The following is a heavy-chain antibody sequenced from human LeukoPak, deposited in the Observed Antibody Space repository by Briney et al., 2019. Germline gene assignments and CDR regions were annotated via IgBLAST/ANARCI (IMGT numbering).Heavy chain of an antibody. CDR2: VSGSGNA. D-gene: IGHD1-14*01. CDR3: AREDLRGPTTYWFDV. CDR1: GASISNDRYY. J-gene: IGHJ5*02. Sequence: SETLSLTCTVSGASISNDRYYWSWVRLPAGKGLEWIGRVSGSGNANYNPSLGSRITVSRHTSKNQFSLELTSVTAADSAVYYCAREDLRGPTTYWFDVWGQGTLVTVSS. V-gene: IGHV4-61*02.